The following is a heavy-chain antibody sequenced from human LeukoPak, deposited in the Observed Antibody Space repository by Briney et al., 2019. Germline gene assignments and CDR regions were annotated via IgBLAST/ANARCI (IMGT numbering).Heavy chain of an antibody. J-gene: IGHJ5*02. Sequence: GESLKISCKGSGYSFTSYWIGWVRQMLGKGLEWMGIIYPGDSDTRYSPSFQGQVTISADKSISTAYLQWSSLKASDTAMYYCARSPYGSGSYFNWFDPWGQGTLVTVSS. D-gene: IGHD3-10*01. CDR2: IYPGDSDT. V-gene: IGHV5-51*01. CDR3: ARSPYGSGSYFNWFDP. CDR1: GYSFTSYW.